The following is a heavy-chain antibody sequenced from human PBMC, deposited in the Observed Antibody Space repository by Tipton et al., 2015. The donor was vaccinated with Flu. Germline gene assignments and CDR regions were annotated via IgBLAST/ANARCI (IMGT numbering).Heavy chain of an antibody. J-gene: IGHJ4*02. V-gene: IGHV4-38-2*02. CDR1: TFSVSGIVY. CDR3: ARLSYYDVDLKNFYFDY. Sequence: TLSLTCSVSTFSVSGIVYWGWIRQSPGKGLEWLGSFYPSGTSYYNPSLKSRVTISVDTSKSRFSLMLRSVTAADTAVYYCARLSYYDVDLKNFYFDYWGQGALVTVSS. D-gene: IGHD3-10*02. CDR2: FYPSGTS.